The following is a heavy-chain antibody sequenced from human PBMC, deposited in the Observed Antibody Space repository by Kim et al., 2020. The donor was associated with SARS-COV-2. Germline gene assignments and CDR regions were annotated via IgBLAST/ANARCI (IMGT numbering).Heavy chain of an antibody. J-gene: IGHJ6*02. CDR1: GGSFSGYY. Sequence: SETLSLTCAVYGGSFSGYYWSWIRQPPGKGLEWIGEINHSGSTTYNPSLKSRVTISVDTSKNQFSLKLSSVTAADTAVYYCARSATGYSSSWPPRYYYYGMDVWGQGTTVTVSS. CDR3: ARSATGYSSSWPPRYYYYGMDV. D-gene: IGHD6-13*01. V-gene: IGHV4-34*01. CDR2: INHSGST.